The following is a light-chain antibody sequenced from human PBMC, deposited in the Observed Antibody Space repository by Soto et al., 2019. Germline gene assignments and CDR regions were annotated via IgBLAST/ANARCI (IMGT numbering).Light chain of an antibody. CDR3: CSYAGNTTLV. CDR2: AVT. V-gene: IGLV2-23*02. J-gene: IGLJ3*02. CDR1: SSDVGGYDL. Sequence: QPVLTQPASVSGSPGQSITISCTGSSSDVGGYDLVSWYQQHPGKVPKVMIYAVTNRPSGVSNRFSGTKSGNRASLTISGLQAEDEADYYCCSYAGNTTLVFGGGTKVTVL.